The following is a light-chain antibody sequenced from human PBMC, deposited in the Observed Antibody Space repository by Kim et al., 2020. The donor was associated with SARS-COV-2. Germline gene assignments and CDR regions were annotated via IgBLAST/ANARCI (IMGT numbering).Light chain of an antibody. CDR1: QYISSN. J-gene: IGKJ1*01. CDR3: QQYYNWPRT. V-gene: IGKV3D-15*01. CDR2: GAS. Sequence: ERVLTQSPATLSVSPEERATLSCRASQYISSNLAWYQQKPGQAPRLLIHGASTRATGIPARFSGSGSGTDFTLTISSLQSEDSAVYYCQQYYNWPRTFGQGTKVDI.